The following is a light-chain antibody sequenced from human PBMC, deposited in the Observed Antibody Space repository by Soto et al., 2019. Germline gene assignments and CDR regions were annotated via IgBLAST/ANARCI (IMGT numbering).Light chain of an antibody. V-gene: IGKV3-15*01. Sequence: EIVLTQSPATLSLSPGERATLSCRASQSVSSYLVWYQQKPGQAPRLLIYGASTRATGISARFSGSGSETEFTLTISSLQSEDFAVYYCQQYNDWPQTFGQGTKLEIK. CDR2: GAS. CDR1: QSVSSY. CDR3: QQYNDWPQT. J-gene: IGKJ2*01.